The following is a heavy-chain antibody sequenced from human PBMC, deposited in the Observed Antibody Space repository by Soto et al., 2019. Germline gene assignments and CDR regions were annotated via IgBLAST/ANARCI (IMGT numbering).Heavy chain of an antibody. CDR2: IKLDGSEK. CDR1: GFTFSSYW. J-gene: IGHJ4*02. V-gene: IGHV3-7*05. CDR3: AKDHHTGTWTFDY. D-gene: IGHD1-1*01. Sequence: PGGSLRLSCAASGFTFSSYWMSWVRQAPGKGLEWVANIKLDGSEKYYVDSVKGRFTISRDNAKNTLYLQMNSLRAEDTAVYYCAKDHHTGTWTFDYWGQGTLVTVSS.